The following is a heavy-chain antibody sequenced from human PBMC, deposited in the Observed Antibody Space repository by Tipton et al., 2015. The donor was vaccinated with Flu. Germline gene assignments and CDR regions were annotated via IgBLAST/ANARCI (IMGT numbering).Heavy chain of an antibody. J-gene: IGHJ6*02. CDR3: ARHGIYSGSYLWYYYYGMDV. CDR1: GGSISSYY. Sequence: LSCTVSGGSISSYYWSWIRQPPGKGLEWIGYIYYSGSTNYNPSLKSRVTISVDTSKNQFSLKLSSVTAADTAVYYCARHGIYSGSYLWYYYYGMDVWRQETTVTVSS. D-gene: IGHD1-26*01. CDR2: IYYSGST. V-gene: IGHV4-59*08.